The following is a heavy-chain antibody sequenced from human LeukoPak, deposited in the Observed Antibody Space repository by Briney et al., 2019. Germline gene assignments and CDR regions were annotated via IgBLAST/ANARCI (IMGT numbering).Heavy chain of an antibody. J-gene: IGHJ4*02. V-gene: IGHV4-39*01. CDR1: GGSISTSSYY. D-gene: IGHD3-22*01. CDR3: ARHGSSGYYPWYFDY. CDR2: IYYSGST. Sequence: PSETLSLTCTVSGGSISTSSYYWGWIRQPPGKGLEWIGSIYYSGSTYYNPSLKSRVTISVDTSKNQFSLKLSSVTAADTAVYYCARHGSSGYYPWYFDYWGQGTLVTVSS.